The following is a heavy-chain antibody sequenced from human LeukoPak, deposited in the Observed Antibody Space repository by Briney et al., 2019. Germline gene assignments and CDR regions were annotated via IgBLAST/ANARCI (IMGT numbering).Heavy chain of an antibody. CDR2: ISGSGGST. CDR3: ARISGTYSLFDY. Sequence: GGSLRLSCAASGFTFSSYAMSWVRQAPGKGLEWVSAISGSGGSTYYADSVKGRFTISRDKSKNTLYLQMNRLRAEDTAMYYCARISGTYSLFDYWGQGTLVTVSS. D-gene: IGHD1-26*01. J-gene: IGHJ4*02. CDR1: GFTFSSYA. V-gene: IGHV3-23*01.